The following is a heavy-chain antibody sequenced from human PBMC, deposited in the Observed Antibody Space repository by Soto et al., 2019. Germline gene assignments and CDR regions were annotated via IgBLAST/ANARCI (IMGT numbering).Heavy chain of an antibody. D-gene: IGHD3-16*01. CDR3: ARLGTNGQTLDY. Sequence: QVQLQESGPGLVKPSETLSLTCTVSGGSISEYFWSWIRQPAGKGLEWVGRFYTSGTTNYNPSLQSRVTMSVDTSKNHFSLRLSSMTAADSAVYYCARLGTNGQTLDYWGQGTLVTVSS. CDR2: FYTSGTT. J-gene: IGHJ4*02. CDR1: GGSISEYF. V-gene: IGHV4-4*07.